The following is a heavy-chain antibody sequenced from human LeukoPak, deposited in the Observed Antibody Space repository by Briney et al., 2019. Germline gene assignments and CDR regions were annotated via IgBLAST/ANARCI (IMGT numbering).Heavy chain of an antibody. CDR3: AKDRGSSGWYATFDY. J-gene: IGHJ4*02. V-gene: IGHV3-43*02. CDR1: GFTFDDYA. CDR2: ISWDGGTT. D-gene: IGHD6-19*01. Sequence: PGGSLRLSCAASGFTFDDYAMHWVRKAPGKGLEWVTLISWDGGTTYYGDSVRGRFTISRDNSKNSLYLQMNSLRTEDAALYYCAKDRGSSGWYATFDYWGQGTLVTVSS.